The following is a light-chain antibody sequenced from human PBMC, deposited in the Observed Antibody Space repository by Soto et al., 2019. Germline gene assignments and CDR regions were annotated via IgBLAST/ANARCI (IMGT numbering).Light chain of an antibody. V-gene: IGLV2-14*01. Sequence: QSVLTQPASVSGSPGQSITISCTGTSSDVGGYNYVSWYQQHPGKAPKLMIYDVSNRPSGVSNRFSGSKSGNTASLTISGLQAEEEADYYCSSYTSSSTPIFGGGTKVTVL. J-gene: IGLJ2*01. CDR3: SSYTSSSTPI. CDR1: SSDVGGYNY. CDR2: DVS.